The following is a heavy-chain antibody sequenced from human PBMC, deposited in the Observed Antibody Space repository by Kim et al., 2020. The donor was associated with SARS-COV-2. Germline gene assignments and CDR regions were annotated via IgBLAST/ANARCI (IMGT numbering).Heavy chain of an antibody. CDR3: ARKGGWRTGTMDY. V-gene: IGHV1-8*01. CDR1: RYTFTSYD. CDR2: LNPNSGYT. Sequence: ASVKVSCTAFRYTFTSYDIHWVRQASGQGLEWMGWLNPNSGYTEYAQEFQGRITMTRNTSTFTAYLEVSSLRSDDTATYYCARKGGWRTGTMDYWGQGTL. J-gene: IGHJ4*02. D-gene: IGHD1-1*01.